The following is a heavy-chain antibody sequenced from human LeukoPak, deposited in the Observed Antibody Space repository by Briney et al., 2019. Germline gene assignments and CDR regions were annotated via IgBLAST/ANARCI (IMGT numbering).Heavy chain of an antibody. CDR3: ASGMVWFGESPFDY. CDR2: MYYSGYT. CDR1: GGSISSSSNY. D-gene: IGHD3-10*01. Sequence: SETLSLTCTVSGGSISSSSNYWGWIRQPPGKGLEWIGSMYYSGYTYYNPSLKSRVTISVDTSKNHFSLKLSSVTAADTAVYYCASGMVWFGESPFDYWGQGTLVTVSS. V-gene: IGHV4-39*02. J-gene: IGHJ4*02.